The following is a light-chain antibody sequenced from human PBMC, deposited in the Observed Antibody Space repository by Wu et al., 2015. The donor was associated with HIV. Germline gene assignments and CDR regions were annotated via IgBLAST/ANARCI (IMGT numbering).Light chain of an antibody. CDR3: QHNGILTRT. J-gene: IGKJ1*01. CDR1: QSVTTTD. V-gene: IGKV3-20*01. CDR2: GAS. Sequence: EIVLTQSPGTLSLSPGEGATLSCWASQSVTTTDLAWYQQKPGQPPRLLIYGASNRATGIPDRFSGSGSGTDFTLTISRLEPEDFAVYYCQHNGILTRTFGQGTKVEIK.